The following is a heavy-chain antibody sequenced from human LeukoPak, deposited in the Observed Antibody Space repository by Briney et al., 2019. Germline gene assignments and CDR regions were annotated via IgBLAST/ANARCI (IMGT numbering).Heavy chain of an antibody. D-gene: IGHD6-25*01. J-gene: IGHJ5*02. CDR3: AKDRRTWQRKADGIDP. Sequence: GGSPRLSCAASGFTSRSYAMSWVRQAPGKGLEWVSAIRGSGGITYYADHVKGPFTSSRDNSKNTLYLQMNILRAEDTAVYYCAKDRRTWQRKADGIDPWGQGTLVTVSS. CDR1: GFTSRSYA. V-gene: IGHV3-23*01. CDR2: IRGSGGIT.